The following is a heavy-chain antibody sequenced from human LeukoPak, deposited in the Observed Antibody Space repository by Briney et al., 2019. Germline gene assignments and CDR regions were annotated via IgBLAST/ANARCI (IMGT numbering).Heavy chain of an antibody. Sequence: WASVKVSCKASGYTFTSYYMHWVRQAPGQGLEWMGIINPSGGSTSYAQKFQGRVTMTRDTSTSTVYMELSSLRSEDTAVYYCARDRGIVYQGQYYMDVWGKGTTVTVSS. CDR1: GYTFTSYY. CDR3: ARDRGIVYQGQYYMDV. D-gene: IGHD2-8*01. J-gene: IGHJ6*03. CDR2: INPSGGST. V-gene: IGHV1-46*01.